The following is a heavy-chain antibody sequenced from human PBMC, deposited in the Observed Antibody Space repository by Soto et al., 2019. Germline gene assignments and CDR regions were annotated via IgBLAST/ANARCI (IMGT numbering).Heavy chain of an antibody. CDR3: ARTHPRYNWNYDY. CDR1: GYTFTGYY. D-gene: IGHD1-7*01. V-gene: IGHV1-2*04. Sequence: GASVKVSCKASGYTFTGYYMHWVRQAPGQGLEWMGWINPNSGGTNYAQKFQGWVTMTRDTSISTAYMELSRLRSDDTAVYYCARTHPRYNWNYDYWGQGTLVTVSS. CDR2: INPNSGGT. J-gene: IGHJ4*02.